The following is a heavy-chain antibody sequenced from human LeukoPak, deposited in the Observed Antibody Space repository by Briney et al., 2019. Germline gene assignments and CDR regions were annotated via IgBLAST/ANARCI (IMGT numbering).Heavy chain of an antibody. CDR1: GFTFSNFA. CDR3: ARSLATSYYYMDV. D-gene: IGHD5-12*01. CDR2: ISGSAFST. V-gene: IGHV3-23*01. J-gene: IGHJ6*03. Sequence: GGSLRLSCAASGFTFSNFAMSWVRQAPGKGLEWVSGISGSAFSTSYADSVKGRFTISRDNSKNTLHLQMNSLRAEDTAVYYCARSLATSYYYMDVWGKGTTVTVSS.